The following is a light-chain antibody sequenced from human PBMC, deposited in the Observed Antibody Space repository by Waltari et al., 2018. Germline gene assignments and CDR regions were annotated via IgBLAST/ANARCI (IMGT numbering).Light chain of an antibody. CDR2: WAS. V-gene: IGKV4-1*01. J-gene: IGKJ1*01. CDR3: QQYYSTPRT. Sequence: CKSSQSCLYSTNNKNYLAWYQQKPGQPPKLLIYWASTRESGVPDRFSGSGSGTDFTLTISSLQAEDVAVYYCQQYYSTPRTFGQGTKVEIK. CDR1: QSCLYSTNNKNY.